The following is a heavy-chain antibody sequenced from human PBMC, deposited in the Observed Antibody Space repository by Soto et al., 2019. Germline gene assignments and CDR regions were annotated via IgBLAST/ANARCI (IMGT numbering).Heavy chain of an antibody. V-gene: IGHV3-30*18. CDR3: AKSDWFDP. Sequence: GGSLRLSCAASGFTFTSFGIHWVRQAPGKGLEWVAVVSYDGIDENYADSVKGRFSISRDNSKNTVYLQMNSLRGEDTAVYYCAKSDWFDPWGQGTLVTVSS. CDR1: GFTFTSFG. J-gene: IGHJ5*02. CDR2: VSYDGIDE.